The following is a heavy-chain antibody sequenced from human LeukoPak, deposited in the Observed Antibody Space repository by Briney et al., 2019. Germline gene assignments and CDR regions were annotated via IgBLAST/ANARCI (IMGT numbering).Heavy chain of an antibody. CDR3: AKDRYDFWSGYPTYFDY. Sequence: GSSLRLSCAASGFPFGVYVMHCLRHAPGKGLEWVSGISGNSGIIGYADSVKGRFTISRDNSKNSLYLQMNSLRAEDTALYYCAKDRYDFWSGYPTYFDYWGQGTLVTVYS. CDR1: GFPFGVYV. D-gene: IGHD3-3*01. V-gene: IGHV3-9*01. J-gene: IGHJ4*02. CDR2: ISGNSGII.